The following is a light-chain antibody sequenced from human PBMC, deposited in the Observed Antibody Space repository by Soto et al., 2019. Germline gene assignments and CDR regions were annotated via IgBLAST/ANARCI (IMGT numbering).Light chain of an antibody. Sequence: EIVLTQSPATLSLSPGERATLSCRASQSVSSYLAWYQQKPGQAPRLLIYNASNRATGIPARFSGSGSGTDFTLTISSLEAEDFAVYYCQQRSYWSFGPGTKVDIK. CDR1: QSVSSY. CDR2: NAS. J-gene: IGKJ3*01. CDR3: QQRSYWS. V-gene: IGKV3-11*01.